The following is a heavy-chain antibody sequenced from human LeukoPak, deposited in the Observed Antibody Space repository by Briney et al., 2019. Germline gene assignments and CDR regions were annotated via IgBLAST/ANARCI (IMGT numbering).Heavy chain of an antibody. CDR1: GFTFSSYG. CDR2: IWHDGSNK. CDR3: ANNFDY. D-gene: IGHD5-24*01. J-gene: IGHJ4*02. V-gene: IGHV3-33*08. Sequence: PGGSLRLSCADSGFTFSSYGMHWVRQGPGKGLEWVAVIWHDGSNKYYADSVKGRFIISRDNSKNTLYLQMNSLRVEDTAVYYCANNFDYWGQGTLVTVSS.